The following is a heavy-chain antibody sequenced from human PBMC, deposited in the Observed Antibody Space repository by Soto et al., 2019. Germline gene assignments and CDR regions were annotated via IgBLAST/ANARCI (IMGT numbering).Heavy chain of an antibody. CDR1: GVSIRSSSYY. CDR3: ARLGWWVRGYSSGTDLDY. D-gene: IGHD3-22*01. J-gene: IGHJ4*02. Sequence: SETLSLTCTVSGVSIRSSSYYWGWIRQPPGKGLEWIGSIYYSGSTNYNPSLKSGVTISVDTSKNQFSLKLTSVTAADTAVYYCARLGWWVRGYSSGTDLDYWGQGTLVTVSS. V-gene: IGHV4-39*01. CDR2: IYYSGST.